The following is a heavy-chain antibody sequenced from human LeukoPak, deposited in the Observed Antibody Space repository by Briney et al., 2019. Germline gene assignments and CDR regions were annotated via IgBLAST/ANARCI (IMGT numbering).Heavy chain of an antibody. CDR3: ARVFDILTGYYIRAFDY. D-gene: IGHD3-9*01. V-gene: IGHV5-51*01. J-gene: IGHJ4*02. CDR1: GYSFTTYW. Sequence: GESLQISCKGSGYSFTTYWIAWVRQMPGTGLEWMGIIYPDDSDTRYSPSFEGQVTISADKSISTAYLQWSSLKASDTAMYYCARVFDILTGYYIRAFDYWGQGTLVTVSS. CDR2: IYPDDSDT.